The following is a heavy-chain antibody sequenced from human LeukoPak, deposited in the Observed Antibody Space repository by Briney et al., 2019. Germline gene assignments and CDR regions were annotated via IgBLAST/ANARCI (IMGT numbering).Heavy chain of an antibody. J-gene: IGHJ4*02. Sequence: SVKVSCKASGGTFSSYAISWVRQAPGQGLEWMGGIIPIFGTANYAQKFQGRVTITTDESTSTAYMELSSLRSEDTAVYYCARARLYYYDSSGYHRDPYYFDYWGQETLVTVSS. D-gene: IGHD3-22*01. CDR1: GGTFSSYA. CDR2: IIPIFGTA. CDR3: ARARLYYYDSSGYHRDPYYFDY. V-gene: IGHV1-69*05.